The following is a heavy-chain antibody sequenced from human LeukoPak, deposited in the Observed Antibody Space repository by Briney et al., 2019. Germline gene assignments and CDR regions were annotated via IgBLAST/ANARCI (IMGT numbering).Heavy chain of an antibody. CDR2: ITHSGST. V-gene: IGHV4-34*01. Sequence: SETLSLTCAVYGVSFSGYYSSWIRQPPGKGLEWIGEITHSGSTNYNPSLKSRVTISVYTSKNKFSLKLSSVTAADTAVYYCARGPNYGSGSNFDYWGQGTLVTVSS. CDR3: ARGPNYGSGSNFDY. CDR1: GVSFSGYY. J-gene: IGHJ4*02. D-gene: IGHD3-10*01.